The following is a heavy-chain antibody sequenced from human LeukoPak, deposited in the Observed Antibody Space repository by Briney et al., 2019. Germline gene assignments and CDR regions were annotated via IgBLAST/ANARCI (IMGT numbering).Heavy chain of an antibody. CDR1: GFTFSSYG. CDR2: TSYDGSNK. D-gene: IGHD5-24*01. CDR3: AKEVWDGYNVDY. V-gene: IGHV3-30*18. Sequence: PGGSLRLSCAASGFTFSSYGMHWVRQAPGKGLEWVAVTSYDGSNKYYADSVKGRFTISRDNSKNTLYLQMNSLRAEDTAVYYCAKEVWDGYNVDYWGQGTLVTVSS. J-gene: IGHJ4*02.